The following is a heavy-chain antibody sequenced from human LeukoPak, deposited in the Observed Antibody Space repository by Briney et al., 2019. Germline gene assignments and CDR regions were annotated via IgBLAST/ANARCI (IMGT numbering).Heavy chain of an antibody. D-gene: IGHD2-2*01. CDR2: ISGSGGST. CDR3: AKDGGFIVVVPAASFDP. CDR1: GFTFSTYA. J-gene: IGHJ5*02. Sequence: GGSLRLSCAASGFTFSTYAMSWVRQAPGKGLEWVSAISGSGGSTYYADSVKGRFTISRDNSKNTLYLQMNSLRAEDTAVDYCAKDGGFIVVVPAASFDPWGQGTLVTVSS. V-gene: IGHV3-23*01.